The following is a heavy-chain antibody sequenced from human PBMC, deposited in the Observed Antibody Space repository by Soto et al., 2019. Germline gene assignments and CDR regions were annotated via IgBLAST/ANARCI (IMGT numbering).Heavy chain of an antibody. CDR2: IYHTGDT. D-gene: IGHD3-10*01. CDR3: VRQGIGDLHGLVDV. V-gene: IGHV4-59*08. CDR1: SGPSRSHN. Sequence: QVQLQQSGPGLVKPSETLSLTCTVSSGPSRSHNWGWIRQPPGGGLEWIGYIYHTGDTSYNPSLSRRXXXXAXTXXXXXXLTLRSVTAADXAVYYCVRQGIGDLHGLVDVWGQGTRVSVSS. J-gene: IGHJ6*02.